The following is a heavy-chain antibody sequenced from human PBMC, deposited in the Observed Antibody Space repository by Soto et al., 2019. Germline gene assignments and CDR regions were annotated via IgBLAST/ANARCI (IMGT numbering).Heavy chain of an antibody. CDR3: ARVRGAGDYYFDY. V-gene: IGHV3-72*01. J-gene: IGHJ4*02. Sequence: GPRRLSNTASGFNFSYHDADWIRQSTGKGLEWVGRTRNKANSYTTEYAASVKGRFTISRDESKNSLYLQMNSLETEDTAVYYCARVRGAGDYYFDYWGQGALVTVSS. CDR2: TRNKANSYTT. CDR1: GFNFSYHD. D-gene: IGHD3-10*01.